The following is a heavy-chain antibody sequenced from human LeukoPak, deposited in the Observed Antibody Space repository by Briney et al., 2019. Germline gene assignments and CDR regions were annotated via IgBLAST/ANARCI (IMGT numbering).Heavy chain of an antibody. J-gene: IGHJ6*04. V-gene: IGHV4-34*01. CDR1: GGSFSGYY. D-gene: IGHD6-13*01. CDR3: ARGGRYMSASWYRSVYYYMDV. CDR2: INHSGST. Sequence: SETLSLTCAVNGGSFSGYYWSWIRQPPGKGLEWIGEINHSGSTNYNPSLKSRVTISVDTSKSQFSLKLNSVTAADTAVYYCARGGRYMSASWYRSVYYYMDVWGKGTTVTVSS.